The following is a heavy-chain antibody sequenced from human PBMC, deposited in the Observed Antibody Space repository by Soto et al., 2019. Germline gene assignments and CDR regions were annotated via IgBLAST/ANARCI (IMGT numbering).Heavy chain of an antibody. Sequence: GGSLRLSCAASGFTFDDYAMHWVRQAPGKGLEWVSGISWNSGSIGYADSVKGRFTISRDNAKNSLYLQMNSLRAEDTALYYCAKAMVRRIGYYYRMDVWGQGPKVTVYS. CDR3: AKAMVRRIGYYYRMDV. CDR1: GFTFDDYA. D-gene: IGHD3-22*01. CDR2: ISWNSGSI. J-gene: IGHJ6*02. V-gene: IGHV3-9*01.